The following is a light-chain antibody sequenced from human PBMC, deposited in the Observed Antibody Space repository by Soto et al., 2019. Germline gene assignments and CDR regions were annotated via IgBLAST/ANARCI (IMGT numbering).Light chain of an antibody. V-gene: IGKV3-11*01. CDR1: QSVTSY. CDR2: DAS. CDR3: QHRSNWPT. J-gene: IGKJ4*01. Sequence: EIVLTQSPATLSLSPGERVTLSCRASQSVTSYLAWYQQKPGQAPRLLIYDASSRATGIPARFSGSGSGTDLTLTISSLEPEDFAVYYCQHRSNWPTFGGGTKVEIK.